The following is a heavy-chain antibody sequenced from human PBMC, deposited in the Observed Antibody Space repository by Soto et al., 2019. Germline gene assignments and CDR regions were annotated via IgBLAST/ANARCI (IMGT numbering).Heavy chain of an antibody. CDR1: GFTFSTYA. CDR3: TKAAFAWGFFDF. CDR2: ISGTGGST. Sequence: EVQLLESGGGLEQRGGSLRLSCAASGFTFSTYAMTWVRQAPGKGLEWVSTISGTGGSTYYADSVKGRITISRDNSNNTLYLQMNSLRDEDTAIYYCTKAAFAWGFFDFWGQGTLVTVSS. D-gene: IGHD3-9*01. J-gene: IGHJ4*02. V-gene: IGHV3-23*01.